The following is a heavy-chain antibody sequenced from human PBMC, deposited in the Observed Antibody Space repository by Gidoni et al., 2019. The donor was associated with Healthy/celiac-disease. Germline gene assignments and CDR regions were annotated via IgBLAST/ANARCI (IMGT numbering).Heavy chain of an antibody. V-gene: IGHV4-39*02. CDR2: SYYRGST. D-gene: IGHD4-17*01. CDR1: GGSISRSRYY. J-gene: IGHJ6*02. Sequence: QLQLQESGPGLVKPSETLSLTCTVSGGSISRSRYYWGWVRQPPGKGLEWLGSSYYRGSTYYNPSLKSRVTISVDTSKNQFSLKLSSVTAADTAVYYCAREEFTVTTFYYYYYGMDVWGQGTTVTVSS. CDR3: AREEFTVTTFYYYYYGMDV.